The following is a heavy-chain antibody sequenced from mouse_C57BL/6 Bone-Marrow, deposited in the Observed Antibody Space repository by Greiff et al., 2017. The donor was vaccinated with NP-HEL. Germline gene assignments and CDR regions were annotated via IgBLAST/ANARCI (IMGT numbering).Heavy chain of an antibody. CDR2: INPNNGGT. CDR3: ARRGSGYCWYYAMDY. J-gene: IGHJ4*01. Sequence: VQLKQSGPELVKPGASVKMSCKASGYTFTDYNMHWVQQSPGKSLEWLGYINPNNGGTSYNQKFKGKATLTVNKSSSTAYMELRSLTSEDSAVYYCARRGSGYCWYYAMDYWGQGTSVTVSS. CDR1: GYTFTDYN. D-gene: IGHD3-2*02. V-gene: IGHV1-22*01.